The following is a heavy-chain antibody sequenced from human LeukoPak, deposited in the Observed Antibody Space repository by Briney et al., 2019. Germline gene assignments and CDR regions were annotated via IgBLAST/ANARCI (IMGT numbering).Heavy chain of an antibody. Sequence: TGGSLRLSCAASGFSFSSYAMGWVRQAPGGGLEWVSAISGSGDTTYHADSVKGRFTISRDNSENRLSLQMDSLRAEDTAVYFCAKDTTAWWYHRAYMDVWGKGTTVTVSS. CDR2: ISGSGDTT. CDR1: GFSFSSYA. V-gene: IGHV3-23*01. D-gene: IGHD2-15*01. J-gene: IGHJ6*03. CDR3: AKDTTAWWYHRAYMDV.